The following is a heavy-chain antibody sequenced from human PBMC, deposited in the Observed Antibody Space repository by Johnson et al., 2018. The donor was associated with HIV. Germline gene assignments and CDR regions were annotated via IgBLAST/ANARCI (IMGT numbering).Heavy chain of an antibody. J-gene: IGHJ3*02. CDR2: IKSKTDGGTT. CDR3: TTVIGMGSSRPYDAFDI. Sequence: VQLVESGGGVVQPGKSLTLSCVVSGLSFSNFGIHWVRQAPGKGPEWVGRIKSKTDGGTTDYAAPVKGRFTISRDDSKNTLYLQMNSLKTEDTAVYYCTTVIGMGSSRPYDAFDIWGQGTMVTVSS. D-gene: IGHD6-13*01. V-gene: IGHV3-15*01. CDR1: GLSFSNFG.